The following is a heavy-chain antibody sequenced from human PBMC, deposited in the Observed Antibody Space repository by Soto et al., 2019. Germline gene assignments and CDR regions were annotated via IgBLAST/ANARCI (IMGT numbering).Heavy chain of an antibody. CDR2: INHSGGV. J-gene: IGHJ5*01. CDR1: GGSFSGHS. D-gene: IGHD3-22*01. Sequence: SETLSLTCAVYGGSFSGHSWTWIRQSPGKGLEWIGDINHSGGVNYSPSLKSRVTISLDTSKNQFSLTLSAVTAADTAMYYCSTRAYDTNGYYRFDPWGQGNLVT. CDR3: STRAYDTNGYYRFDP. V-gene: IGHV4-34*01.